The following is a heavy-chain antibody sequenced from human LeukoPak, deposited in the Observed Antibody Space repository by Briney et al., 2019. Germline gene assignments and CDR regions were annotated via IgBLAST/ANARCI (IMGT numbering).Heavy chain of an antibody. J-gene: IGHJ4*02. V-gene: IGHV4-30-2*01. D-gene: IGHD5-12*01. CDR1: GGSISSGGYS. Sequence: SETLSLTCAVSGGSISSGGYSWSWIRQPPGKGLEWIGYIYHSGSTNYNPSLKSRVTISVDTSKNQFSLKLSSVTAADAAVYYCARGTVATGTFDYWGQGTLVTVSS. CDR2: IYHSGST. CDR3: ARGTVATGTFDY.